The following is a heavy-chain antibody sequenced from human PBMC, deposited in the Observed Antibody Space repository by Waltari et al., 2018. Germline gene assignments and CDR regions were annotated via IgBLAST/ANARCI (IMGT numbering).Heavy chain of an antibody. CDR2: IIPSVGTA. Sequence: QVQLVQSGAEVKKPGSSVKVSCKASGGTFSSYAISWVRPAPGQGLGWMGGIIPSVGTAKYEQKVQGRVTITADESTSTAYMELSSLRSEDTAVYYCASPRDGYNYYDYFDYWGQGTLVTVSS. CDR1: GGTFSSYA. D-gene: IGHD5-12*01. J-gene: IGHJ4*02. V-gene: IGHV1-69*01. CDR3: ASPRDGYNYYDYFDY.